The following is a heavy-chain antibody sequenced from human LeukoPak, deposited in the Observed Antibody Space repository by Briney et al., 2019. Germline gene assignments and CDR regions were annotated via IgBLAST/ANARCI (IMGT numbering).Heavy chain of an antibody. CDR2: INPNSGGT. V-gene: IGHV1-2*02. CDR1: GYTFTGYY. CDR3: ARVLWFGELSHGMDV. D-gene: IGHD3-10*01. Sequence: ASVKVSCKASGYTFTGYYMHWVRPAPGQGLEWMGWINPNSGGTNYAQKFQDRVTMTRDTSISTAYMELSRLRSDDTAVYYCARVLWFGELSHGMDVWGQGTTVTVSS. J-gene: IGHJ6*02.